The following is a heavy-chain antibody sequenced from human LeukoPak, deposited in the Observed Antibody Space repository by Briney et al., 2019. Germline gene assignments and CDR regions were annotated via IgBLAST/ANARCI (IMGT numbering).Heavy chain of an antibody. CDR1: GYTFSSYG. D-gene: IGHD4-17*01. CDR3: ASLGGGSTVTTYLNY. CDR2: ISADNGNT. Sequence: ASVKVSCKASGYTFSSYGISWVRQAPGQGLEWMGWISADNGNTNYAQKFQGRVTLTADESTSTAYMELSSLRSEDTAVYYCASLGGGSTVTTYLNYWGQGTLVTVSS. J-gene: IGHJ4*02. V-gene: IGHV1-18*01.